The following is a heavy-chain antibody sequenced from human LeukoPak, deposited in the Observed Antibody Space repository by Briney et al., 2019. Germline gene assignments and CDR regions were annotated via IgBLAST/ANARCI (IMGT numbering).Heavy chain of an antibody. Sequence: SVKVSCKASGGTLSSYVINWVRQAPGQGLEWMGGIIPLFGTPNYAQRFQGRLTITADESTNTVYMELSSLRFDDTAVYYCASLPETYSSGLYTVDYWGQGTLLTVSS. V-gene: IGHV1-69*13. CDR3: ASLPETYSSGLYTVDY. CDR1: GGTLSSYV. CDR2: IIPLFGTP. D-gene: IGHD6-19*01. J-gene: IGHJ4*02.